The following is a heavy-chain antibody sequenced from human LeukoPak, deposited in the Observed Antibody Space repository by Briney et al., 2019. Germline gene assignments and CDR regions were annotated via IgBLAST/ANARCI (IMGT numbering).Heavy chain of an antibody. V-gene: IGHV3-15*01. CDR3: AGRGFDY. CDR2: IKTKTDGGIT. J-gene: IGHJ4*02. CDR1: GFTFSDAY. Sequence: GGSLRLSCAASGFTFSDAYMDWVRQAPGKGLEWVSRIKTKTDGGITDYAAPVKGRFTISRDDSKNTLFLQMNSLKTEDTAVYYCAGRGFDYWGQGTLVTVSS.